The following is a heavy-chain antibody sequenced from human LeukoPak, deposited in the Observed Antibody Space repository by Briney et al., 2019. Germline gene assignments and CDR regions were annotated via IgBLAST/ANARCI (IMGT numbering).Heavy chain of an antibody. V-gene: IGHV4-39*01. CDR3: ARLKASLYYYDSSGYLNWFDP. CDR2: LYYSGST. CDR1: GGSISSSIYY. J-gene: IGHJ5*02. D-gene: IGHD3-22*01. Sequence: SETLSLTCTVSGGSISSSIYYCGWIRQPPGKGLEWIGSLYYSGSTYYNPSPKSRVTISVDTSKNQFSLKLSSVTAADTAVYYCARLKASLYYYDSSGYLNWFDPWGQGTLVTVSS.